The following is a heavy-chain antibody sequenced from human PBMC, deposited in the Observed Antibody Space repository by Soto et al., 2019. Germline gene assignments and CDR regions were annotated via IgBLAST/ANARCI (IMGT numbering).Heavy chain of an antibody. CDR2: ISSGGDTT. J-gene: IGHJ4*02. CDR1: GFTFTNFP. V-gene: IGHV3-48*03. Sequence: EVQLVESGGGLVQPGGSLRLSCAASGFTFTNFPMTWVRQAPGKGLEWTSYISSGGDTTYYADSVKGRFIISRDNARSSLYLQMNSLRVEDTAIDYCTRGRIPYWGPGILVTVSS. CDR3: TRGRIPY.